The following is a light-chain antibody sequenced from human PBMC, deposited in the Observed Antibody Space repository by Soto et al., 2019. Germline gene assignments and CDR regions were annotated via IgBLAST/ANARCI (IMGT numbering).Light chain of an antibody. CDR1: QTISNNY. CDR2: AVS. V-gene: IGKV3-20*01. J-gene: IGKJ1*01. Sequence: EIVLTQSPGTLTLSPGESAALSCRASQTISNNYLVWYRQKPGQAPRLLIYAVSSRAAGIPDRFSGSGSGTDFALTVARLEPEDSAVYYCQQQSNSPWTIGQGTRVEI. CDR3: QQQSNSPWT.